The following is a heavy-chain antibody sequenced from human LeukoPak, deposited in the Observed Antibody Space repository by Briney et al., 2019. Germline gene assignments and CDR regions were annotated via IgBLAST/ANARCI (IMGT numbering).Heavy chain of an antibody. CDR1: GGSISTSTYY. V-gene: IGHV4-39*07. Sequence: PSETLSLTCTVSGGSISTSTYYWGWIRQPPGKGLEWIGSIYYSGHTYYNPSLKSRVTMSVDTSKNQFSLKLSSVTAADTAVYYCAREVYGDYRNWFDPWGQGTLVTVSS. J-gene: IGHJ5*02. CDR3: AREVYGDYRNWFDP. D-gene: IGHD4-17*01. CDR2: IYYSGHT.